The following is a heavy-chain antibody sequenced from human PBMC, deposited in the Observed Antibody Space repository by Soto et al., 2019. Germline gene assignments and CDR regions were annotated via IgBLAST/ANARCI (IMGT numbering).Heavy chain of an antibody. V-gene: IGHV1-69*08. CDR2: IIPILGTG. CDR3: ARDEGSYNMGTFPFYYRDV. Sequence: QVQLVQSGPEVKKSGSSVTVSCKLSGGTFTSETISWVRQAPGQGLEWMVRIIPILGTGNYAQKFQGRITITEDKSTNTGYMELSSLTSGDRAVYFCARDEGSYNMGTFPFYYRDVGGNGTTFPVSS. D-gene: IGHD3-10*01. CDR1: GGTFTSET. J-gene: IGHJ6*03.